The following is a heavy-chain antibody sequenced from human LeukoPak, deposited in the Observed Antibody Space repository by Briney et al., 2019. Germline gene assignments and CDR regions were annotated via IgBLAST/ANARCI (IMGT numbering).Heavy chain of an antibody. Sequence: SETLSLTCTVSGGSISSSSYYWGWIRQPPGKGLEWIGSIYYSGSTYYNPSLKSRLTISVDTSKNQFSLKLTSVTAADTAVYYCARLNKPGWFDPWGQGTLVTVSS. CDR3: ARLNKPGWFDP. J-gene: IGHJ5*02. D-gene: IGHD1-14*01. CDR2: IYYSGST. V-gene: IGHV4-39*01. CDR1: GGSISSSSYY.